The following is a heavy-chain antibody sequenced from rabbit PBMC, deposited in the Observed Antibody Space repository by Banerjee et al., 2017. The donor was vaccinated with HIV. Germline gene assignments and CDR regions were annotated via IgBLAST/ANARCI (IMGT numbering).Heavy chain of an antibody. J-gene: IGHJ4*01. V-gene: IGHV1S45*01. CDR2: IYVGSSGST. CDR3: ARDLAGVIGWNFDL. CDR1: GFDLSSYYY. Sequence: QEQLEESGGGLVKPEGSLTLTCKASGFDLSSYYYICWVRQAPGKGLEWIACIYVGSSGSTYYASWAKGRFTISKTSSTTVTLQMTSLTAADTATYFCARDLAGVIGWNFDLWGPGTLSPS. D-gene: IGHD4-1*01.